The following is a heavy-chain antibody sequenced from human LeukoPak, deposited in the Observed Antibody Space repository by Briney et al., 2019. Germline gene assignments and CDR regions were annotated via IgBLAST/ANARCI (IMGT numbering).Heavy chain of an antibody. CDR1: GGSISSSSYY. J-gene: IGHJ2*01. CDR2: IYYSGST. D-gene: IGHD2-15*01. V-gene: IGHV4-39*07. CDR3: ARAPCSGGSCQYWYFDL. Sequence: SETLSLTFTVSGGSISSSSYYWGWIRQPPRKGLEWIGSIYYSGSTYYNPSLKSRVTISVDTSKNQFSLKLSSVTAADTAVYYCARAPCSGGSCQYWYFDLWGRGTLVTVSS.